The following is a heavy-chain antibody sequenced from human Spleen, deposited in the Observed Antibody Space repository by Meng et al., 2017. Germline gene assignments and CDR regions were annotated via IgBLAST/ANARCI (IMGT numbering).Heavy chain of an antibody. D-gene: IGHD3-10*01. Sequence: LALYKPSGTPPPPVVVCGGVFSWIVWGRWVRQPPGKGLEWTGEIFHSGSTSYNLSLKSRVTISVDKSKNQFSLLVSSVTAADTATYYCVRFDISTAGRGDYWGQGTLVTVSS. CDR1: GGVFSWIVW. CDR3: VRFDISTAGRGDY. CDR2: IFHSGST. J-gene: IGHJ4*02. V-gene: IGHV4-4*02.